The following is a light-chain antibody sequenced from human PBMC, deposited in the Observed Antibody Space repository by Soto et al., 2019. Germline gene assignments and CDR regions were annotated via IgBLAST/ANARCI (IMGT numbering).Light chain of an antibody. CDR1: QSISSW. CDR2: DAS. V-gene: IGKV1-5*01. CDR3: QQYNSYSGT. Sequence: DIQMTQSPSTLSASVGDRVTITCRASQSISSWLAWYQQKPGKTPKLLIYDASSLESGVPSRFSGSGSGTKFTLTFSSLQPDDFATYYCQQYNSYSGTFGQGTRLEIK. J-gene: IGKJ5*01.